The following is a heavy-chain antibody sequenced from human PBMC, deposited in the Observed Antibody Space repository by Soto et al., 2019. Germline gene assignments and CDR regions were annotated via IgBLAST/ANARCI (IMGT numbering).Heavy chain of an antibody. CDR1: GGSFSDYY. Sequence: QVQLQQWGAGLLKPSETLSLTCAVYGGSFSDYYWILIRQPPGKGLEWIGEINHSGSTNYNPSLKSRVTISVDTSKNQFSLKLSSVTAADTAVYYCARGLAGRSSSWYDYWGQGTLVTVSS. V-gene: IGHV4-34*01. CDR2: INHSGST. J-gene: IGHJ4*02. CDR3: ARGLAGRSSSWYDY. D-gene: IGHD6-13*01.